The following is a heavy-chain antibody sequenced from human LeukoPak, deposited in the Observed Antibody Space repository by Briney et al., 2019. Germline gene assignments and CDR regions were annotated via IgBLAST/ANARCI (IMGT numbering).Heavy chain of an antibody. CDR2: ISYGGSNQ. Sequence: GRSLRLSCAVSGFTFSSYGMHWVRQAPGKGLEWVAVISYGGSNQYYADSVKGRFTISRDNSKNTLYLQMNSLRAEDTAVYYCAKDRNFGFLDYWGQGTLVIVSS. V-gene: IGHV3-30*18. J-gene: IGHJ4*02. D-gene: IGHD3-16*01. CDR1: GFTFSSYG. CDR3: AKDRNFGFLDY.